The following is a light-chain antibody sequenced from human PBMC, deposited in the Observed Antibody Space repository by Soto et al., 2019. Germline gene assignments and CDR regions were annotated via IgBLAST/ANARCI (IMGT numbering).Light chain of an antibody. CDR3: HQYGGSPFT. CDR1: QRVSSNF. V-gene: IGKV3-20*01. J-gene: IGKJ2*01. Sequence: EIGLTQYPGTLSLFPGGRATLSCGGTQRVSSNFLAWYQKNVCHPPRLLIYRATTRATGIPERLSGSGYETDLTINISSMQTEDSAVYYCHQYGGSPFTFGQGTQVDIK. CDR2: RAT.